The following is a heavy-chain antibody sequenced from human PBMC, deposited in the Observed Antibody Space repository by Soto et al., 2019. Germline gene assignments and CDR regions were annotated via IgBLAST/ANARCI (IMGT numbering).Heavy chain of an antibody. CDR1: GFIFGAHA. V-gene: IGHV3-20*04. CDR3: ARHGGTPYLYFDY. J-gene: IGHJ4*02. Sequence: PGGSLRLSCAASGFIFGAHAMSWVRQAPGKGLEWVSAINWIGGSTNYADSMKDRFTISRDNAKNSLYLQMSSLRAEDTALYYCARHGGTPYLYFDYWGQGTPVTVSS. D-gene: IGHD3-16*01. CDR2: INWIGGST.